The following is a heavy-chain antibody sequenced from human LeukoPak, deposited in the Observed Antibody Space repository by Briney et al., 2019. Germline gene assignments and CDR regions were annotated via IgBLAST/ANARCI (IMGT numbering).Heavy chain of an antibody. J-gene: IGHJ3*02. V-gene: IGHV3-9*01. CDR2: ISWNSGSI. Sequence: GGSLRLSCAASGFTFDDYAMHWVRQAPGKGLEWVSGISWNSGSIGYADSVKGRFTISRDNAKNSLYLRMNSLRAEDTALYYCAKDIVRDYGSGSMNDAFDIWGQGTMVTVSS. D-gene: IGHD3-10*01. CDR1: GFTFDDYA. CDR3: AKDIVRDYGSGSMNDAFDI.